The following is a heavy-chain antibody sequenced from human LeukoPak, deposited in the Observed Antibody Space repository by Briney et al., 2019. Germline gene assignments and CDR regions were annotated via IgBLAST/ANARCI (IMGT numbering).Heavy chain of an antibody. V-gene: IGHV4-4*07. D-gene: IGHD7-27*01. J-gene: IGHJ4*02. Sequence: SETLSLTCTVSGGTIGSYYWSWIRQPAGKELEWIGRIFTTGGANYNPSLKSRVTMSLDTSKNLFSLKLNSVTAADTAVYYCVRDGPSWGLLWGQGALVTVSS. CDR2: IFTTGGA. CDR3: VRDGPSWGLL. CDR1: GGTIGSYY.